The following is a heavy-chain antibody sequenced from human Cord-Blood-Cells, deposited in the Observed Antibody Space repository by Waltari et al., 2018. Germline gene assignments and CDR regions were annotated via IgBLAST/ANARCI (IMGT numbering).Heavy chain of an antibody. Sequence: EVQLVESGGGLIQPGGSLRLYCAASGFTVSSNCMSWVRQAPGKGLEGVSVIYSGGSTYYADSVKGRFTISRDNSKNTLYLQMNSLRAEDTAVYYCARSNYYGSGSRAFDIWGQGTMVTVSS. J-gene: IGHJ3*02. CDR1: GFTVSSNC. CDR3: ARSNYYGSGSRAFDI. V-gene: IGHV3-53*01. CDR2: IYSGGST. D-gene: IGHD3-10*01.